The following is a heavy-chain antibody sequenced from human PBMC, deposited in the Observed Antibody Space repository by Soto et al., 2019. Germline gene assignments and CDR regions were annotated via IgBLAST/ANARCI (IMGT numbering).Heavy chain of an antibody. CDR3: AVTRGGAHPHDL. CDR1: GGPLSSFY. Sequence: SETLSLTCNSSGGPLSSFYYSWIRQAPGKGLEWIGYIYYTGSTNYNPSLKSRVTMSVDTSKNQFSLKLTSVTAADTAVYFCAVTRGGAHPHDLWGQGTMVTVSS. CDR2: IYYTGST. D-gene: IGHD2-21*02. J-gene: IGHJ3*01. V-gene: IGHV4-59*01.